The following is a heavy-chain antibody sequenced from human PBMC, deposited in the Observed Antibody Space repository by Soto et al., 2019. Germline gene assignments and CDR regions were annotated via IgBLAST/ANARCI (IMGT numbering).Heavy chain of an antibody. D-gene: IGHD3-3*01. CDR3: EAWSSYYTVDV. Sequence: SETLSLTCSVSGGSINTYSWSWIRQPAGKGLEWIGRVFDSGNTNYSPSLQSRVTMSLDRSKRQFSLKLTPVTAADTAVYYCEAWSSYYTVDVWGQGTTVTVSS. CDR2: VFDSGNT. J-gene: IGHJ6*02. CDR1: GGSINTYS. V-gene: IGHV4-4*07.